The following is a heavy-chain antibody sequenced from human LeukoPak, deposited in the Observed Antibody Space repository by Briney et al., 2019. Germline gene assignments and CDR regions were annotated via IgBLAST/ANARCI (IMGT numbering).Heavy chain of an antibody. V-gene: IGHV3-23*01. CDR1: GFTFSDYA. CDR2: ISGSGRGT. CDR3: EKERDDSSTVFDS. J-gene: IGHJ4*02. D-gene: IGHD4-17*01. Sequence: GGSLRLSCAASGFTFSDYAMSWVRRAPGKGLQWVSSISGSGRGTYSADSVKGRFTVSRDNSRNTLYLQINSLRVEDTAVYYCEKERDDSSTVFDSRGQGTLVTVSS.